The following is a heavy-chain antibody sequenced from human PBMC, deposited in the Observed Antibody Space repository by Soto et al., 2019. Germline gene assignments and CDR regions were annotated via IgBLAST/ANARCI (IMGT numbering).Heavy chain of an antibody. CDR2: IIPIFGTA. V-gene: IGHV1-69*06. CDR3: AGTYYYGSGSYYFDH. Sequence: SVKVSCKASGGTFSSYAISWVRQAPGQGLEWMGGIIPIFGTANYAQKFQGRATITADKSTSTAYMELSSLRSEDTAVYYCAGTYYYGSGSYYFDHWGQGTLVTVSS. D-gene: IGHD3-10*01. J-gene: IGHJ4*02. CDR1: GGTFSSYA.